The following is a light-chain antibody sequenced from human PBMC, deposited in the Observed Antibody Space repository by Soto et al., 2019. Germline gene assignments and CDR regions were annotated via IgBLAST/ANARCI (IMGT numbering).Light chain of an antibody. CDR2: GAT. Sequence: EVVMTQSPATLSVSPGERATLSCRASQTINSNLAWYQQKPGQAPRLLIHGATTWATGIPGRFSGSGSGTEFTLTISSLQSEDIAVYYCQQYNYWPPRTFGQGTKVEI. CDR3: QQYNYWPPRT. CDR1: QTINSN. V-gene: IGKV3-15*01. J-gene: IGKJ1*01.